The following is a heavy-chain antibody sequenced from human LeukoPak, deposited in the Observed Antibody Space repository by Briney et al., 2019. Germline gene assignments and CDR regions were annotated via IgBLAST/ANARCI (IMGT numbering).Heavy chain of an antibody. J-gene: IGHJ4*02. V-gene: IGHV4-34*01. Sequence: SETLSLTCAVYGGSFSGYYWSWIRQPPGKGLEWIGEINHSGSTNYNPSLKSRITISVDTSKNQFSLKLSSVTAADTAVYYCARTGYSSGWYNYWGQGTLVTVSS. CDR2: INHSGST. D-gene: IGHD6-19*01. CDR3: ARTGYSSGWYNY. CDR1: GGSFSGYY.